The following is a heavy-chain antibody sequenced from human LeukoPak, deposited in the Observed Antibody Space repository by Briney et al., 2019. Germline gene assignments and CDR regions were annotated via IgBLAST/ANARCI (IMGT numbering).Heavy chain of an antibody. V-gene: IGHV4-34*01. J-gene: IGHJ4*02. D-gene: IGHD6-13*01. Sequence: SETLSLTCAVYGGSFSGYYWSWIRQPPGKGLEWIGEINHSGSTNYNPSLKSRVTISVDTSKNQFSLELSSVTAADTAVYYCARLARIAAGDYWGQGTLVTVSS. CDR3: ARLARIAAGDY. CDR1: GGSFSGYY. CDR2: INHSGST.